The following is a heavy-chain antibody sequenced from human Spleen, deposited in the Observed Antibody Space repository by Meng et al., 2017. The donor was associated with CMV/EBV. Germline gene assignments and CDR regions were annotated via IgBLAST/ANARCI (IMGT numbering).Heavy chain of an antibody. CDR2: IYYIGST. D-gene: IGHD3/OR15-3a*01. J-gene: IGHJ6*02. CDR1: GGSISSSSYY. Sequence: SETLSLTCTVSGGSISSSSYYWGWIRQPPGKGLEWIASIYYIGSTFYNPSLKSRVTISLDMSKNQFSLKLNSVTAADTAVYHCVGLGAHYYGMDVWGHGTTLTVFS. CDR3: VGLGAHYYGMDV. V-gene: IGHV4-39*07.